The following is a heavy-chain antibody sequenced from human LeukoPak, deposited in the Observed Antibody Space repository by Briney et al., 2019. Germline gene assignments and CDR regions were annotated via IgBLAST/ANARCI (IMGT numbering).Heavy chain of an antibody. CDR3: ATSTHLYYDFWSGYYSADY. J-gene: IGHJ4*02. Sequence: ASVKVSCKASGGTFSSYAIGWVRQAPGRGLEWMGGNIPIFGTANYAQKFQGRVTITADKSTSTAYMELSSLRSEDTAVYYCATSTHLYYDFWSGYYSADYWGQGTLVTVSS. CDR1: GGTFSSYA. D-gene: IGHD3-3*01. CDR2: NIPIFGTA. V-gene: IGHV1-69*06.